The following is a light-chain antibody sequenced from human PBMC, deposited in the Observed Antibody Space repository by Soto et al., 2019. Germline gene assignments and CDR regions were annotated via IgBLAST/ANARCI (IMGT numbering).Light chain of an antibody. CDR2: SNN. Sequence: QLVLTQPPSASGTPGQRVIISCSGSSSNVGSNTVNWYQQRPGTAPKLLIYSNNQRPSGVPDRFSGSKSGTSASLAISGLQSEDEADYYCAAWDDSLNALFGGGTKLTVL. V-gene: IGLV1-44*01. CDR3: AAWDDSLNAL. J-gene: IGLJ2*01. CDR1: SSNVGSNT.